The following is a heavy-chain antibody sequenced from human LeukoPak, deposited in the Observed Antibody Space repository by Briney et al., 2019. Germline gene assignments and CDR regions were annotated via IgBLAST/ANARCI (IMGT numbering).Heavy chain of an antibody. CDR1: GYTLTELS. CDR2: FGPEDGET. Sequence: ASVKVSCKVSGYTLTELSMHWVRQAPGKGLEWMGGFGPEDGETIYAQKFQGRVTMTEDTSTDTAYMELSSLRSEDTAVYYCATDPLNYGIFDYWGQGTLVTVSS. J-gene: IGHJ4*02. D-gene: IGHD1-7*01. CDR3: ATDPLNYGIFDY. V-gene: IGHV1-24*01.